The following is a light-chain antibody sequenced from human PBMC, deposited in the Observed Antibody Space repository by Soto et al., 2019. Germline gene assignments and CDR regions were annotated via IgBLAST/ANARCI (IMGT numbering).Light chain of an antibody. V-gene: IGKV3-15*01. CDR2: EAS. CDR1: QSVYSN. Sequence: EIVMTQSPATLSVSPGERATLSCRASQSVYSNLAWYQQNTGPPPRLLVYEASTRATGIPARFSGSGSGTEFTLTISSLQSEDFAVYFCQQYNKWPLTFGGGTKVEVK. CDR3: QQYNKWPLT. J-gene: IGKJ4*01.